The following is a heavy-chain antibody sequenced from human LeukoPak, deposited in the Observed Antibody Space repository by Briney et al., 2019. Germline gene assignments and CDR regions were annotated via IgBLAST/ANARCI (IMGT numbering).Heavy chain of an antibody. CDR3: AITLSYYDSSGYPLFDY. CDR1: GFTFSDYY. V-gene: IGHV3-11*01. D-gene: IGHD3-22*01. CDR2: ISSSGSTI. J-gene: IGHJ4*02. Sequence: GGSLRLSCAASGFTFSDYYMSWIRQAPGKGLEWVSYISSSGSTIYYADSVKGRYTISRDNAKNSLYLQMNSLRAEDTAVYYCAITLSYYDSSGYPLFDYWGQGTLVTVSS.